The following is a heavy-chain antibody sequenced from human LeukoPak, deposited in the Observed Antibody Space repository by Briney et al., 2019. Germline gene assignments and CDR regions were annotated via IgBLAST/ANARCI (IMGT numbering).Heavy chain of an antibody. J-gene: IGHJ4*02. CDR1: GGSFSGYY. V-gene: IGHV4-34*01. Sequence: PSETLSLTCAVYGGSFSGYYWSWIRQPPGKGLEWIGEINQSGSTNYNPSLKSRVTISVDTSKNQFSLKLSSVTAADTAVYYCARGAYYHDSSGYFRGAEIDYWGQGTLVTVSS. CDR2: INQSGST. D-gene: IGHD3-22*01. CDR3: ARGAYYHDSSGYFRGAEIDY.